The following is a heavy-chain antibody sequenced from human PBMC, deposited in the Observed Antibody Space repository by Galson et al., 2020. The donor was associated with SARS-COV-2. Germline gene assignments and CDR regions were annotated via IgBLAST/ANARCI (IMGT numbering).Heavy chain of an antibody. J-gene: IGHJ4*02. V-gene: IGHV4-38-2*02. CDR2: IYHSGST. D-gene: IGHD1-26*01. Sequence: ASETLSLTCTVSGYSISSGYYWGWIRQPPGKGLEWIGSIYHSGSTYYNPSLKSRVTISVDTSKNQFSLKLSSVTAADTAMYYCARAVGMGATDFDYWGQGTLVTVSS. CDR1: GYSISSGYY. CDR3: ARAVGMGATDFDY.